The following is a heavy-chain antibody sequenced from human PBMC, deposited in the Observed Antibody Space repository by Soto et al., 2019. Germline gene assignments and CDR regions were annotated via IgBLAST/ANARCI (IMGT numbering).Heavy chain of an antibody. CDR1: GFTFSSYA. Sequence: EVQLLESGGGLVQPGGSLRLSCAASGFTFSSYAMSWVRQAPGKGLEWVSAISGSGGSTYYADSVKGRFTTSRDNSKNTLYLQMNSLRAEDTAVYYCAKPITCGGDCYSTDYWGQGTLVTVSS. D-gene: IGHD2-21*02. J-gene: IGHJ4*02. CDR3: AKPITCGGDCYSTDY. CDR2: ISGSGGST. V-gene: IGHV3-23*01.